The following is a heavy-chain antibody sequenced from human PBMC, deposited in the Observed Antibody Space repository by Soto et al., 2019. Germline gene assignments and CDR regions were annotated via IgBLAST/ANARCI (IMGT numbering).Heavy chain of an antibody. CDR1: GFTFSSYA. CDR2: ISYDGSNK. J-gene: IGHJ6*02. Sequence: PGGSLRLSCAASGFTFSSYAMHWVRQAPGKGLEWVAVISYDGSNKYYADSVKGRFTISRDNSKNTLYLQMNSLRAEDTAVYYCARDSYYYGSGSYYNDDYYYGMDVWGQGTTVTVSS. V-gene: IGHV3-30-3*01. D-gene: IGHD3-10*01. CDR3: ARDSYYYGSGSYYNDDYYYGMDV.